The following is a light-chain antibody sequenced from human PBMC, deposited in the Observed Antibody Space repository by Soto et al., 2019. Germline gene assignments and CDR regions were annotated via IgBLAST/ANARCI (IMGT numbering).Light chain of an antibody. CDR2: AAS. Sequence: DIQMTQSPSSLSAFVGDTVTITCRASQDISNFLACYQQKPGKVPKLLIYAASTLQSGVPSRFSGSGSGTDFTLTISSLQPEDVATYYCQKCKIAPFTFGGGTKVEMK. J-gene: IGKJ4*01. V-gene: IGKV1-27*01. CDR3: QKCKIAPFT. CDR1: QDISNF.